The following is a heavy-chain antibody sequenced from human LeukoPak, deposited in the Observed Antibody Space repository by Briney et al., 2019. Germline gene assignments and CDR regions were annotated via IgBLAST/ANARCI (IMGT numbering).Heavy chain of an antibody. CDR2: ISGSGGST. V-gene: IGHV3-23*01. Sequence: PGGSLRLSSAASGFTFSSYAMSWVRQAPGKGLEWVSAISGSGGSTYYADSVKGRFTISRDNSKNTLYLQMNSLRAEDTAVYYCAKEYSSSWYPYYYYGMDVWGQGTTVTVSS. D-gene: IGHD6-13*01. J-gene: IGHJ6*02. CDR3: AKEYSSSWYPYYYYGMDV. CDR1: GFTFSSYA.